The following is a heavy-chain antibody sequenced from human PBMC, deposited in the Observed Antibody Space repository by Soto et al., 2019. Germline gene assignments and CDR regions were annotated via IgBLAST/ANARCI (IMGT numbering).Heavy chain of an antibody. V-gene: IGHV3-7*01. Sequence: EVQLVESGGGLVQPGGSLRLSCAASGFTFSTCWMMWVRQAPGKGLEWVANINQAGSEGYYVDSVKGRFTISRDNAKNSLYLQMNSLRAEDTAVYYCVKDNRGSYWGQGTLVTVSS. CDR3: VKDNRGSY. J-gene: IGHJ4*02. CDR2: INQAGSEG. CDR1: GFTFSTCW. D-gene: IGHD3-10*01.